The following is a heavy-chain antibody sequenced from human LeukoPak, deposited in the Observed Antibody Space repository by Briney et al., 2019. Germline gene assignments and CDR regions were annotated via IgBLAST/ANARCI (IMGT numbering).Heavy chain of an antibody. J-gene: IGHJ4*02. Sequence: PGGSLRLSCAASGLTVSNNYMSWVRQAPGKGLEWVSVIYTDSGTFYTDSVKGRFTISRDSSKNTLYLQMNSPRADDTAVYYCARDSNGPALWGQGTPVTVSS. CDR3: ARDSNGPAL. CDR1: GLTVSNNY. CDR2: IYTDSGT. V-gene: IGHV3-53*01. D-gene: IGHD2-8*01.